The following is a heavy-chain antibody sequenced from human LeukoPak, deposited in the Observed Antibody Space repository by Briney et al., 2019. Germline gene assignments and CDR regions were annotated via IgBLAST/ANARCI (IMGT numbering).Heavy chain of an antibody. D-gene: IGHD4-23*01. Sequence: SETLSLTCTVSGASISSGSYYWSWIRQPAGKGLEWIGRIYTSGSTNYNPSLKSRVTISVDTSKNQFSLKLSSVTAADTAVYYCAREATVAPGYFDYWGQGTLVTVSS. J-gene: IGHJ4*02. CDR3: AREATVAPGYFDY. CDR2: IYTSGST. V-gene: IGHV4-61*02. CDR1: GASISSGSYY.